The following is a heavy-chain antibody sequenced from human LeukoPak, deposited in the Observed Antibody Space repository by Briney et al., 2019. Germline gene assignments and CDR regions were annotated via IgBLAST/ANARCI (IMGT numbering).Heavy chain of an antibody. CDR3: ARVTGSGGYYNLVNWYFDL. D-gene: IGHD3-10*01. V-gene: IGHV3-21*04. CDR1: GFTFSSYS. CDR2: ISSSSSYI. J-gene: IGHJ2*01. Sequence: PGGSLRLSCAASGFTFSSYSMNWVRQAPGKGLEWVSSISSSSSYIYYADSVKGRFTISRDNAKNSLYLQMNSLRAEDTAVYYCARVTGSGGYYNLVNWYFDLWGRGTLVTVSS.